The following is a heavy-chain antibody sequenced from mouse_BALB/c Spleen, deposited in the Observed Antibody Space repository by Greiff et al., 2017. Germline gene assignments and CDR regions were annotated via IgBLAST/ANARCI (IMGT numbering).Heavy chain of an antibody. Sequence: LVKTGASVKISCKASGYSFTGYYMHWVKQSHGKSLEWIGYISCYNGATSYNQKFKGKATFTVDTSSSTAYMQFNSLTSEDSAVYYCAREKLREPGAMDYWGQGTSVTVSS. CDR2: ISCYNGAT. CDR1: GYSFTGYY. V-gene: IGHV1S34*01. J-gene: IGHJ4*01. CDR3: AREKLREPGAMDY. D-gene: IGHD1-1*01.